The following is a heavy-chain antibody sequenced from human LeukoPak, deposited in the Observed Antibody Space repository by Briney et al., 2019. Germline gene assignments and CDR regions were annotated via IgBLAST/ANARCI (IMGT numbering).Heavy chain of an antibody. Sequence: PSETLSLTCTVSGGSISSYYWSWIRQPPGKGLEWIGYIYYSGSTNYNPSLKSRVTISVDTSKNQFSLKLSSVTAADTAVYYCASSSGYYYEGYFDYWGQGTLVTVSS. CDR3: ASSSGYYYEGYFDY. CDR1: GGSISSYY. V-gene: IGHV4-59*08. D-gene: IGHD3-22*01. CDR2: IYYSGST. J-gene: IGHJ4*02.